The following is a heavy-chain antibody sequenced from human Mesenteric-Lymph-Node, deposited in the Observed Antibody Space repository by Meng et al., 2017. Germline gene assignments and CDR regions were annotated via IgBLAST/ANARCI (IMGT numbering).Heavy chain of an antibody. J-gene: IGHJ6*01. CDR2: ISSSGSTI. CDR3: ARDYYDSSGYSQHYYGMDV. D-gene: IGHD3-22*01. Sequence: GESLKISCAASGFTFSSYEMNWVRQAPGKGLEWVSYISSSGSTIYYADSVKGRFTISRDNAKNSLYLQMNSLRAEDTAVYYCARDYYDSSGYSQHYYGMDVWGQGTTVTGAS. CDR1: GFTFSSYE. V-gene: IGHV3-48*03.